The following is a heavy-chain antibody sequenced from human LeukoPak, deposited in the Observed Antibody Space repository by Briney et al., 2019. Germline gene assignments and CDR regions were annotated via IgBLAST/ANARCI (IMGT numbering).Heavy chain of an antibody. Sequence: TSETLSLTCTVSGGSISSYYWSWIRQPPGEGLEWIGYIFYSGSTNYNPSLKSRVTISVDTSKNQFSLKLSSVTAADTAVYYCARHGTSRITMNHWGQGTLVTVSS. V-gene: IGHV4-59*08. CDR2: IFYSGST. CDR1: GGSISSYY. D-gene: IGHD3-22*01. CDR3: ARHGTSRITMNH. J-gene: IGHJ4*02.